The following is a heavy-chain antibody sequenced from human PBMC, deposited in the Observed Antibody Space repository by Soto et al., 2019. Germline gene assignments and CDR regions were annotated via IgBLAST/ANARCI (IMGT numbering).Heavy chain of an antibody. J-gene: IGHJ4*02. Sequence: EVQLLESGGGLVQPGGSLRLSCVASGFRFPDYAMHWVRQAPGKGLEWVSGISGSGDKTFYADSVRGRFTISRANSEKTQNLEIRSPRADDTAFYYCVSDHIDFAVAIATARFDFWGQETLVTVSS. CDR1: GFRFPDYA. CDR2: ISGSGDKT. D-gene: IGHD2-21*02. CDR3: VSDHIDFAVAIATARFDF. V-gene: IGHV3-23*01.